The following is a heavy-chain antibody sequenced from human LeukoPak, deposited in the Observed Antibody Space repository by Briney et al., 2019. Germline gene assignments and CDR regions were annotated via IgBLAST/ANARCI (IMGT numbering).Heavy chain of an antibody. Sequence: ASVKVSCKASGGTFSSYAISWVRQAPGQGLEWMGGIIPIFGTANYAQKFQGRVTITTDESTSTAYMELSSLRSKDTAVYYCASTYDSSGYYSGVWFDPWGQGTLVTVSS. CDR3: ASTYDSSGYYSGVWFDP. J-gene: IGHJ5*02. CDR2: IIPIFGTA. CDR1: GGTFSSYA. V-gene: IGHV1-69*05. D-gene: IGHD3-22*01.